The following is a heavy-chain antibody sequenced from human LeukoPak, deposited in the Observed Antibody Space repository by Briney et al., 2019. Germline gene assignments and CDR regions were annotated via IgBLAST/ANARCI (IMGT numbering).Heavy chain of an antibody. V-gene: IGHV3-21*01. CDR1: GFTFSAYS. CDR3: ARDSGSYSC. CDR2: ISSSSSYM. D-gene: IGHD1-26*01. J-gene: IGHJ4*02. Sequence: GGSLRLSCAASGFTFSAYSMNWVRQAPGKGLEWVSSISSSSSYMNYADSVKGRFTISRDNAKNSLYLQMNSLRAEDMAVYYCARDSGSYSCWGQGTLVTVSS.